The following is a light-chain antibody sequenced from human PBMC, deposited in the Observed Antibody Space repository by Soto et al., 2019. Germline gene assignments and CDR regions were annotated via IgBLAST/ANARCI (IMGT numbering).Light chain of an antibody. V-gene: IGKV3-20*01. CDR3: RQYGT. Sequence: EIVLTQSPGTLSLSPGERATLSCRASQSVSSSYLAWYQQKPGQAPRLLIYGASSRATGIPDRFSGSGSGTDFTLTISRLEPEDFAVYYCRQYGTFGQGTKLEIK. CDR2: GAS. J-gene: IGKJ2*01. CDR1: QSVSSSY.